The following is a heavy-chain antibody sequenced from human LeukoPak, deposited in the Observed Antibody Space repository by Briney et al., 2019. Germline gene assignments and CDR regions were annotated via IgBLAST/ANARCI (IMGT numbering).Heavy chain of an antibody. CDR2: IIPIFGTS. J-gene: IGHJ3*02. Sequence: SVKVSCKASGGTFISYAISWVRQAPGQGLEWMGGIIPIFGTSTYSHKFQGRVTITPDESTSTAYMELSSLRSEDTAVYYCARERGGDGYSYDAFDIWGQGTMVTVSS. V-gene: IGHV1-69*13. CDR1: GGTFISYA. CDR3: ARERGGDGYSYDAFDI. D-gene: IGHD5-24*01.